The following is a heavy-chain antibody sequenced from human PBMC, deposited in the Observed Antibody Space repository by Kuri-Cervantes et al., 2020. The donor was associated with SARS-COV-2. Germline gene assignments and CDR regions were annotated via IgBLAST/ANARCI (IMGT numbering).Heavy chain of an antibody. V-gene: IGHV4-30-4*02. J-gene: IGHJ4*02. CDR1: GGSINRGDYY. Sequence: SETLSLTCTVSGGSINRGDYYWNWIRQPPGQGLEWIGHIYTSGTTYYNPSLKSRVTISIDTSKNQLSLKLSSVTAADTAVYYCAGIYCSGGSCRGDDYWGQGILVTVSS. D-gene: IGHD2-15*01. CDR2: IYTSGTT. CDR3: AGIYCSGGSCRGDDY.